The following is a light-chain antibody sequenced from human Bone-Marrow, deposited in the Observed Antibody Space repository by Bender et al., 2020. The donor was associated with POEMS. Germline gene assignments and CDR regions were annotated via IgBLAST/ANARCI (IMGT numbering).Light chain of an antibody. J-gene: IGLJ3*02. V-gene: IGLV2-14*02. CDR3: SSRAGSNRWV. CDR1: SSDVGTYDL. CDR2: EVN. Sequence: QSALTQPASVSGSPGQSITISCTGTSSDVGTYDLVSWYHQSPGKAPKLLISEVNKRPSGVSDRFSGSKSGNTASLTLSGLQAEDAADYFCSSRAGSNRWVFGGGTTVTVL.